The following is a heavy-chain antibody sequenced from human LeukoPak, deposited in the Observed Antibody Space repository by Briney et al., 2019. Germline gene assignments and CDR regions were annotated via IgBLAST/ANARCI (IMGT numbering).Heavy chain of an antibody. D-gene: IGHD1-1*01. J-gene: IGHJ4*02. CDR3: VREGLERRTNFDY. Sequence: GGSLRLSCSASGLTFTSHVMQWVRQAPGKGLQYVSGISMNVQTTYYAGSVKGRFTISRDSSKNTVYLQMNSLTAEDTAVYYCVREGLERRTNFDYWGQGTLVSVSS. CDR1: GLTFTSHV. CDR2: ISMNVQTT. V-gene: IGHV3-64D*06.